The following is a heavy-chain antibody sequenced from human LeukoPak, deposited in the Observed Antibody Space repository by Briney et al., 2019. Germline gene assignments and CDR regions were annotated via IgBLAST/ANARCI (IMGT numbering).Heavy chain of an antibody. V-gene: IGHV3-30*18. CDR3: AKDRCRLGDCYFDY. CDR2: VSNDGSNK. CDR1: GFTLRSDC. Sequence: PGGSLRLSLSGSGFTLRSDCQHRVRQAPGKGLEWVAVVSNDGSNKYYADSVKGRFTISRDNSKDTLYLQMDSLRAEDTAVYYCAKDRCRLGDCYFDYWGQGTLVTVSS. J-gene: IGHJ4*02. D-gene: IGHD2-21*02.